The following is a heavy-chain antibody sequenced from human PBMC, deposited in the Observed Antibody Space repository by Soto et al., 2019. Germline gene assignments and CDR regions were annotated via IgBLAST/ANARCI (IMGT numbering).Heavy chain of an antibody. CDR2: IYYSGSA. V-gene: IGHV4-31*03. Sequence: TLSLTCTVSDASISTATFYWTRQLPGEALEWIGYIYYSGSAYYNSSLRSRATLSLDTSKSEFSLTLTSLTAADTAVYYCARGEAGVAGRLDYWGQGTLVTVSS. D-gene: IGHD6-19*01. CDR3: ARGEAGVAGRLDY. J-gene: IGHJ4*02. CDR1: DASISTATFY.